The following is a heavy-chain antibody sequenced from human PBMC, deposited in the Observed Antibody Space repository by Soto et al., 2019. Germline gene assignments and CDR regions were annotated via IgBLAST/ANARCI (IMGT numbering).Heavy chain of an antibody. CDR1: GGSVNTYY. D-gene: IGHD4-17*01. CDR3: ASHDYSDFPFDY. Sequence: SETLSLTCTVSGGSVNTYYWSWIRQPPGKGLEWIGYIYYSGSTDYNPSLKSRVTMSVDTSNNQLSLKLNSVTAADTTVYFCASHDYSDFPFDYWGQGTLVTVSS. CDR2: IYYSGST. J-gene: IGHJ4*02. V-gene: IGHV4-59*02.